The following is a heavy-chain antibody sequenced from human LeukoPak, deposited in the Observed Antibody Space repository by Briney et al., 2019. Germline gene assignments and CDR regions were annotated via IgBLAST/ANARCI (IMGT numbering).Heavy chain of an antibody. CDR2: IKAKTDGGTK. Sequence: GGSLRLSCVVSGFRFNNAWVGWGRQAQGKGMGWDGRIKAKTDGGTKDYAAPVKGRFTISSDDSKNTVFLQMDSLNIGDTAVYFCSTGGGTNDFWGQGALVTVSS. CDR1: GFRFNNAW. CDR3: STGGGTNDF. V-gene: IGHV3-15*01. J-gene: IGHJ4*02. D-gene: IGHD1-1*01.